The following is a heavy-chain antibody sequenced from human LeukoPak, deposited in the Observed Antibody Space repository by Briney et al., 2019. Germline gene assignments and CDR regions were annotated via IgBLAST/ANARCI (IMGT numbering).Heavy chain of an antibody. Sequence: SETLSLTCTVSGGSISSSSYYWGWIRQPPGKGLEWIGYIYYRGSTNYNPSLKSRVTISVDTSKNQFSLKLSSVTAADTAVYYCARATAARRYYYYYMDVWGKGTTVTVSS. J-gene: IGHJ6*03. CDR2: IYYRGST. CDR3: ARATAARRYYYYYMDV. CDR1: GGSISSSSYY. V-gene: IGHV4-61*05. D-gene: IGHD6-6*01.